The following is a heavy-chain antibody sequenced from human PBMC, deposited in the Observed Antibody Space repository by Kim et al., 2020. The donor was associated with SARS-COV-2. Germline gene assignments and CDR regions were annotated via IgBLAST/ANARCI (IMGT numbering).Heavy chain of an antibody. J-gene: IGHJ4*02. CDR3: ARAGGSGSYPFDY. D-gene: IGHD3-10*01. V-gene: IGHV7-4-1*02. Sequence: TYAQGFTGRVVFSVDTSVSTAYLEISSLKAEDTALYYCARAGGSGSYPFDYWGQGTRVTVSS.